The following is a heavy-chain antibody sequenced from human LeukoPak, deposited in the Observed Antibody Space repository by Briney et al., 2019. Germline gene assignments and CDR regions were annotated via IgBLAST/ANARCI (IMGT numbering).Heavy chain of an antibody. V-gene: IGHV4-59*01. D-gene: IGHD1-26*01. Sequence: RASETLSLTCTVSGGSISSYYWSWIRQPPGKGLEWIGYIYYSGSTNYNPSLKSRVTISVDTSKNQFSLKLSSVTAADTAVYYCAREKSGSYYGDYYYYYMDVWGKGTTVTISS. J-gene: IGHJ6*03. CDR3: AREKSGSYYGDYYYYYMDV. CDR1: GGSISSYY. CDR2: IYYSGST.